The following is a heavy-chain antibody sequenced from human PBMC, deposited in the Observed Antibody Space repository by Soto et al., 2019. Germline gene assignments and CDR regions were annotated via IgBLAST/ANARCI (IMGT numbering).Heavy chain of an antibody. D-gene: IGHD3-22*01. CDR3: GKDMSYYDSSGYYDY. CDR1: GFTFDDYT. V-gene: IGHV3-43*01. J-gene: IGHJ4*02. Sequence: EVQLVESGGVVVQPGGSLRLSCAASGFTFDDYTMHWVRQAPGKGLEWVSLISWDGGSTYYADSVKGRFTISRDNSQNSLYLQMNSSKTGETAFDFRGKDMSYYDSSGYYDYWGQGTLVTVSS. CDR2: ISWDGGST.